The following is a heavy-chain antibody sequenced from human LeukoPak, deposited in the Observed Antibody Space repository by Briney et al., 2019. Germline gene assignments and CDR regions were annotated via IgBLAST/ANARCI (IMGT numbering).Heavy chain of an antibody. Sequence: SETLSLTRSVSGASLSSRTSYWGWIRQPPGKGLEWIGTIYSSGNTYYNPSLKSRVTISRDTSKTQVSLKVNSVTAADTATYYCARHVSSVGVAVVITLIDSWGQGILVTVSS. CDR1: GASLSSRTSY. J-gene: IGHJ4*02. CDR2: IYSSGNT. V-gene: IGHV4-39*01. D-gene: IGHD3-3*01. CDR3: ARHVSSVGVAVVITLIDS.